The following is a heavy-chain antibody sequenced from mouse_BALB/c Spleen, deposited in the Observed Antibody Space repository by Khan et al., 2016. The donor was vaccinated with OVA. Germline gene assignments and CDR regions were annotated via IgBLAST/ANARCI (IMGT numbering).Heavy chain of an antibody. CDR3: ARGYYGDPFAY. Sequence: EVELVESGGGLVNPGGSLKLSCAASGFTFSDYYMYWVCQSPEKRLEWVAPISAGASYTSYPDSVKGRSTISRDEAKNNVYLRMSSLTSEDTAVYYCARGYYGDPFAYWGQGTLVTVSA. CDR2: ISAGASYT. D-gene: IGHD2-13*01. CDR1: GFTFSDYY. V-gene: IGHV5-4*02. J-gene: IGHJ3*01.